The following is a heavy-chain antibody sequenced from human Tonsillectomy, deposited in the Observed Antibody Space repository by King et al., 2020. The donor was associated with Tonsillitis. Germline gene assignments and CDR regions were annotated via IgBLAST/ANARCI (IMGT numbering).Heavy chain of an antibody. CDR1: GFTFSSYS. Sequence: VQLVESGGGLVQPGGSLRLSCAASGFTFSSYSMNWVRQAPGKGLEGVSYLSSSSSTIYYADSVKGRFTISRDNAKNSLYLQMNSLRAEDTAVYYCARENYGDENWFDPWGQGTLVTVSS. J-gene: IGHJ5*02. CDR2: LSSSSSTI. CDR3: ARENYGDENWFDP. V-gene: IGHV3-48*04. D-gene: IGHD4-17*01.